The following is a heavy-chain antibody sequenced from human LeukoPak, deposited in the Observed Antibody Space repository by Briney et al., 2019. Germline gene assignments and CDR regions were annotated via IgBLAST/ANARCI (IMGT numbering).Heavy chain of an antibody. J-gene: IGHJ4*02. CDR2: IRDDGSEK. CDR1: GFTFSDYW. D-gene: IGHD1-14*01. V-gene: IGHV3-7*04. CDR3: ATDRKAGSWDPRFDY. Sequence: GGSLRLSCAASGFTFSDYWMLWVRQAPGKGPEWVANIRDDGSEKNYVDSVKGRFTISRDNAQMSLYLQMNSLRVDDTAVYYCATDRKAGSWDPRFDYEGQGTLVTVYS.